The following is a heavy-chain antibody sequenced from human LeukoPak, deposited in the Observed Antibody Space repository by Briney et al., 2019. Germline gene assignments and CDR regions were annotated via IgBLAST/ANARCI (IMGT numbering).Heavy chain of an antibody. CDR3: ARDTSEVITFGGVISR. CDR2: IHASGTT. D-gene: IGHD3-16*02. Sequence: ETLSLTCTVSGASINTYFWSWFRQPAGKGLEWIGRIHASGTTNYNPSLKSRVTISVDTSKNQFSLKLSSVTAADTAVYYCARDTSEVITFGGVISRWGQGTLVTVSS. V-gene: IGHV4-4*07. J-gene: IGHJ4*02. CDR1: GASINTYF.